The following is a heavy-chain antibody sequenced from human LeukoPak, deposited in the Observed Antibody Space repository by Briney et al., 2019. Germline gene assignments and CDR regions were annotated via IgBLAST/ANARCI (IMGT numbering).Heavy chain of an antibody. V-gene: IGHV3-48*04. CDR2: ISSSSSTI. D-gene: IGHD1-26*01. Sequence: SGGSLRLSCAASGFTFSSYGMNWVRQAPGKGLEWVSYISSSSSTIYYADSVKGRFTISRDNAKNSLYLQMNSLRAEDTAVYYCARDSSDIVGATDYFDYWGQGTLVTVSS. J-gene: IGHJ4*02. CDR1: GFTFSSYG. CDR3: ARDSSDIVGATDYFDY.